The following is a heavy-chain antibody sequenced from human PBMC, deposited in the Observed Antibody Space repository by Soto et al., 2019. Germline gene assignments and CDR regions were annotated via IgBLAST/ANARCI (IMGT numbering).Heavy chain of an antibody. J-gene: IGHJ4*02. CDR2: IYHSGST. D-gene: IGHD3-10*01. Sequence: SETLSLTCAVSGGSISSTNWWSWVRQTTGKGLEWIGEIYHSGSTNYNPSLKSRVTISVDKSKNQFSLKLSSVTAADTAVYYCARGIGSGRYYSVPLFDYWGQGTLVSVS. CDR3: ARGIGSGRYYSVPLFDY. CDR1: GGSISSTNW. V-gene: IGHV4-4*02.